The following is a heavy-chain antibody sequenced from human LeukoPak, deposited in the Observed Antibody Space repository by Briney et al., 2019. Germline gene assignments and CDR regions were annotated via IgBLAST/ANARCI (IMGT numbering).Heavy chain of an antibody. V-gene: IGHV1-46*01. CDR3: ARGAGYSPRNAFDI. Sequence: ASVKVSCKASGYTFTSYGTSWVRQAPGQGLEWMGIINPGGGSTSYAQKFQDRVTMTRDTSTSTVYMDLSGLRSEDTAVYYCARGAGYSPRNAFDIWGRGTMVTVSS. D-gene: IGHD5-24*01. CDR2: INPGGGST. CDR1: GYTFTSYG. J-gene: IGHJ3*02.